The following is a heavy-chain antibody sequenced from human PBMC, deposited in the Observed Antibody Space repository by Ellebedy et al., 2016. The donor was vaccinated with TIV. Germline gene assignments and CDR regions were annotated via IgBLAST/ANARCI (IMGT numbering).Heavy chain of an antibody. V-gene: IGHV3-23*01. CDR2: ITISGDP. CDR3: AKELRPNDY. Sequence: ESLKISCSVSGFTLSGSAMTWVRRAPGKGLEWVSSITISGDPYYADSVLGRFTISRDNSKNTLYLQMNSLRDEDTAVYYCAKELRPNDYWGQGTLVTVSS. J-gene: IGHJ4*02. D-gene: IGHD4-17*01. CDR1: GFTLSGSA.